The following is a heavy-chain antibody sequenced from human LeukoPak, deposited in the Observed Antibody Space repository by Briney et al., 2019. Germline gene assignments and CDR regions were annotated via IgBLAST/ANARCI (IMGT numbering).Heavy chain of an antibody. CDR1: GGSISSYY. Sequence: SETLSLTCTVSGGSISSYYWSWIRQPPGKGLEWIGDIYYSGSTNYNPSLKSRVTISVAPSKNQFSLKLSSVTAADTAVYYCARVGYNWNDARNWFDPWGQGTLVTVSS. J-gene: IGHJ5*02. V-gene: IGHV4-59*01. D-gene: IGHD1-1*01. CDR2: IYYSGST. CDR3: ARVGYNWNDARNWFDP.